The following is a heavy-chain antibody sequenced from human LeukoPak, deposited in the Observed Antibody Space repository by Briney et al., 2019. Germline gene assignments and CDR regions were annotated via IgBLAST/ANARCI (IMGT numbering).Heavy chain of an antibody. V-gene: IGHV3-23*01. CDR2: ITGTGGTT. D-gene: IGHD6-19*01. CDR1: GFTFTSYA. Sequence: GGSLRLSCAASGFTFTSYAMSWVRQPPGKGLEWVSAITGTGGTTYYAASVKGRFTVSRDNSKYTLYVQMSSLRAEHTAMYYCAKVRDTRDWYKDAFDIWGQGTRVTVSS. J-gene: IGHJ3*02. CDR3: AKVRDTRDWYKDAFDI.